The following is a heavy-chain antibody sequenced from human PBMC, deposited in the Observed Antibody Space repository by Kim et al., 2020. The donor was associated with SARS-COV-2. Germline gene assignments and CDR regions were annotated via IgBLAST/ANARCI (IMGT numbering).Heavy chain of an antibody. J-gene: IGHJ6*02. CDR2: IKSKTDGGTT. V-gene: IGHV3-15*01. D-gene: IGHD2-21*02. Sequence: GGSLRLSCAASGFTFSNAWMSWVRQAPGKGLEWVGRIKSKTDGGTTDYAAPVKGRFTISRDDSKNTLYLQMNSLKTEDTAVYYRTTGDTYYYYGMDVWGQGTTVTVSS. CDR3: TTGDTYYYYGMDV. CDR1: GFTFSNAW.